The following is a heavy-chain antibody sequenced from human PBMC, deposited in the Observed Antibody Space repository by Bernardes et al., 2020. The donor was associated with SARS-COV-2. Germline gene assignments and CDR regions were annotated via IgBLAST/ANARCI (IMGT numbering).Heavy chain of an antibody. CDR1: GYTFTNYA. V-gene: IGHV1-3*01. Sequence: ASVKVSCKASGYTFTNYAMHWVRQAPGQRLEWMGWINAGNGATKYSQKFQGRVSITRDTSASTAYMELSRLRSEDTAVYYCANSSSSLAPLDYWGQGTLVTVSS. CDR3: ANSSSSLAPLDY. J-gene: IGHJ4*02. D-gene: IGHD6-6*01. CDR2: INAGNGAT.